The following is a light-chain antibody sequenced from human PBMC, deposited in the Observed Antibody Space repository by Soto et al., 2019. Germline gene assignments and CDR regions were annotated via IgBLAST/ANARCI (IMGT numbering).Light chain of an antibody. CDR3: HQLHIYPLI. CDR2: AAS. CDR1: QGISNY. J-gene: IGKJ4*01. Sequence: QLTQSPFSMSASLGDVVNIXXLSSQGISNYLAWYQQKPGKAPXLLTYAASTLQNGVPSRFSGSGSGTDFTLTISSLQPEDFATYYCHQLHIYPLIFGGATKVDI. V-gene: IGKV1-9*01.